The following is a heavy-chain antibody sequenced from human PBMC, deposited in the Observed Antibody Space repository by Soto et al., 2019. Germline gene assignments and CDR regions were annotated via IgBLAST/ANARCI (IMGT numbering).Heavy chain of an antibody. CDR2: INAGNGNT. CDR3: ARSIVVVTALDY. D-gene: IGHD2-21*02. J-gene: IGHJ4*02. V-gene: IGHV1-3*01. CDR1: GYTFSNYG. Sequence: GASVKVSCKASGYTFSNYGIHWVRQAPGQRLEWMGLINAGNGNTKYSQKFQGRVTITRDTSASTAYMELSSLRSEDTAVYYCARSIVVVTALDYWGQGTRVTVSS.